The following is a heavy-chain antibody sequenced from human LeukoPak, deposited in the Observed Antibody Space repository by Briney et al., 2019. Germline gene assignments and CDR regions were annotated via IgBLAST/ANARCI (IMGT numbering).Heavy chain of an antibody. CDR3: ARGGGTAMASDY. CDR2: INPSGGST. J-gene: IGHJ4*02. V-gene: IGHV1-46*01. CDR1: GYTFTSYY. Sequence: GASVTVSCKASGYTFTSYYMHWVRQAPGQELEWMGIINPSGGSTSYAQKFQGRVTMTRDMSTSTVYMELSSLRSEDTAVYYCARGGGTAMASDYWGQGTLVTVSS. D-gene: IGHD5-18*01.